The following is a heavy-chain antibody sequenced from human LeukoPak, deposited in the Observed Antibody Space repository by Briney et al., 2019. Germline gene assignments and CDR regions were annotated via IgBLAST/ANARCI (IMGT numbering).Heavy chain of an antibody. V-gene: IGHV4-4*07. CDR2: IYSSGST. CDR3: AGTYYYDSSDLFDYYYYMDV. D-gene: IGHD3-22*01. J-gene: IGHJ6*03. Sequence: KPSETLSLTCTVSGGSISNYYWSWVRQPAGRGLEWIGHIYSSGSTNYNPSLKSRVTMSIDTSKNQFSLKLSSVTAADTAVYYCAGTYYYDSSDLFDYYYYMDVWGRGTTVTISS. CDR1: GGSISNYY.